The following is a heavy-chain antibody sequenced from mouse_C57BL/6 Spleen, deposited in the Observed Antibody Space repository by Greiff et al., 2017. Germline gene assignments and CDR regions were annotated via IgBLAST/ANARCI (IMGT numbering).Heavy chain of an antibody. J-gene: IGHJ2*01. Sequence: EVQLQQSGPALVKPAASVKISCKASGYSFTDYNMNWVQQIHGKSLEWIGVINPNYGTTSYNQKFTGTATLTVDQSSRTAYMQLNSLTSEDSAVYDCARSAYYSNYGDYWGQGTTLTVSS. V-gene: IGHV1-39*01. CDR2: INPNYGTT. CDR3: ARSAYYSNYGDY. D-gene: IGHD2-5*01. CDR1: GYSFTDYN.